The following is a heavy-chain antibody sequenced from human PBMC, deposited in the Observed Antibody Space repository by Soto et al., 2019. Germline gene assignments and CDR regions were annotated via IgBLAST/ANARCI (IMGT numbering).Heavy chain of an antibody. V-gene: IGHV1-24*01. CDR3: ARMGSSFSIPGAFDV. CDR2: FDPEDGET. J-gene: IGHJ3*01. CDR1: GYTLTELS. D-gene: IGHD6-13*01. Sequence: ASVKVSCKVSGYTLTELSMHWVRQAPGKGLEWMGGFDPEDGETIYAQKFQGRVTMTEDTSTDTAYMELSSLRSEDTATYYCARMGSSFSIPGAFDVWGQGTMVTVSS.